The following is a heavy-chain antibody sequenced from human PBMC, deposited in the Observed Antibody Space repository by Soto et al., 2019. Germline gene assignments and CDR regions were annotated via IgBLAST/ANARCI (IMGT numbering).Heavy chain of an antibody. CDR2: ISSSGNTI. J-gene: IGHJ4*02. V-gene: IGHV3-11*04. D-gene: IGHD3-22*01. CDR1: GFTFSDYY. Sequence: PGGSLRLSCAASGFTFSDYYMSWIRQAPGKGLEWLSCISSSGNTIFYADSVKGRFTISRDNAKNSLSLQMNSLRADDTAVYYCARVPLYYYDSSGHYYFDFSGQGILVTVSS. CDR3: ARVPLYYYDSSGHYYFDF.